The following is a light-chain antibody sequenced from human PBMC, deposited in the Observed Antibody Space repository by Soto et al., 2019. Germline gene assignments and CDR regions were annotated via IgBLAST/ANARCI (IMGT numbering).Light chain of an antibody. CDR2: GAS. V-gene: IGKV3-20*01. J-gene: IGKJ1*01. CDR3: QQYVAVVT. CDR1: QSLTNNY. Sequence: IVLTQSPGTLSLSPGERATLSCRASQSLTNNYFALYQQKPGRALRLLIDGASTRATGIQDRCSGSGSGTDFTLTISILEPEDVAVYYWQQYVAVVTFGQGTKVQI.